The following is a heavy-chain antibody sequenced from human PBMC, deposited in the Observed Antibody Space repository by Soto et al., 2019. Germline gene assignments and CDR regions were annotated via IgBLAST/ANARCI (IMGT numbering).Heavy chain of an antibody. CDR1: GYSFTSYW. Sequence: GESLKISCKGSGYSFTSYWIGWVRQMPGKGLEWMGIIYPGDSDTRYSPSFQGQVTISADKSISTAYLQWSSLKASDTAMYYCARLQLVFGVPDAFDIWGQGTMVTVSS. CDR2: IYPGDSDT. J-gene: IGHJ3*02. V-gene: IGHV5-51*01. D-gene: IGHD1-1*01. CDR3: ARLQLVFGVPDAFDI.